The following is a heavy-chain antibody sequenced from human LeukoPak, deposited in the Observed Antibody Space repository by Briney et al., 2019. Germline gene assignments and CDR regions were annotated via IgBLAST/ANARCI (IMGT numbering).Heavy chain of an antibody. D-gene: IGHD1-26*01. Sequence: PSETLSLTCTVSGDSIRNYYWSWIRQPPGKGLEWIGYMYYSGSTNYNPSLKSRVTISVDTSRNQFSLKLNSVTAADTAVYYCARAQGIVGATGSYYYCGLDVWGQGTTVTVSS. CDR3: ARAQGIVGATGSYYYCGLDV. V-gene: IGHV4-59*01. CDR1: GDSIRNYY. J-gene: IGHJ6*02. CDR2: MYYSGST.